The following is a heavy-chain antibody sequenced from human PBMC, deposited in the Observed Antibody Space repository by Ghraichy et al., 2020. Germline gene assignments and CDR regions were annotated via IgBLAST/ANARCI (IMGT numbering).Heavy chain of an antibody. V-gene: IGHV3-7*03. CDR1: GFLFSTYW. J-gene: IGHJ3*02. CDR2: TEQDGGEK. CDR3: ARVMWVWGAAAGREETDAFDI. Sequence: GGSLRLSCAASGFLFSTYWMSWVRQAPGKGLEWVANTEQDGGEKFYVDSVKGRFTISRDNAKNSLYLQMTSLKAEDTAVYYCARVMWVWGAAAGREETDAFDIWGQGTLGTVSS. D-gene: IGHD6-13*01.